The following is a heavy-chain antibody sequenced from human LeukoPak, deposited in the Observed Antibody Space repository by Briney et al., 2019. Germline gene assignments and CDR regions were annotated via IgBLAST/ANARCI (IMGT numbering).Heavy chain of an antibody. CDR2: IYTSGTT. CDR3: ARDLAAAADDY. V-gene: IGHV4-4*07. D-gene: IGHD6-13*01. Sequence: SETLSLTCTVSGGSISSYYWSWIRQPAGKGLEWIGRIYTSGTTHYNPSLKSRVTMSVDTSKNQFSLKLSSVTAADTAVYYCARDLAAAADDYWGQGTLVTVSS. J-gene: IGHJ4*02. CDR1: GGSISSYY.